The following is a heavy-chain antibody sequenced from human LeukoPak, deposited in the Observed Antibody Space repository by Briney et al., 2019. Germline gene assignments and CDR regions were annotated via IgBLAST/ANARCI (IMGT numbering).Heavy chain of an antibody. Sequence: GGSLRLSCAASGFTFSSYGMHWVRQAPGKGLEWVAVISYDGSNKYYADPVKGRFTISRDNSKNTLYLQMNSLRAEDTAVYYCAKDKPLTYCSGGSCSLYYYYGMDVWGQGTTVTVSS. CDR3: AKDKPLTYCSGGSCSLYYYYGMDV. J-gene: IGHJ6*02. D-gene: IGHD2-15*01. V-gene: IGHV3-30*18. CDR2: ISYDGSNK. CDR1: GFTFSSYG.